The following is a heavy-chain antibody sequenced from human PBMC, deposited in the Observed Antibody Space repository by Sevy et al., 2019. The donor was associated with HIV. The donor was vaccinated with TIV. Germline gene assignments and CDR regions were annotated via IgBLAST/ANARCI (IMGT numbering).Heavy chain of an antibody. D-gene: IGHD6-19*01. V-gene: IGHV1-2*02. CDR1: GYTFTGYY. CDR2: INPNSGGT. CDR3: ARVFSSPYSSGWYYFDY. Sequence: ASVKVSCKASGYTFTGYYMHWVRQAPGQGLEWMGWINPNSGGTSYAQKFQGRVTMTRDTSISTAYMELSRLRSDDTAVYYCARVFSSPYSSGWYYFDYWGQGTLVTVSS. J-gene: IGHJ4*02.